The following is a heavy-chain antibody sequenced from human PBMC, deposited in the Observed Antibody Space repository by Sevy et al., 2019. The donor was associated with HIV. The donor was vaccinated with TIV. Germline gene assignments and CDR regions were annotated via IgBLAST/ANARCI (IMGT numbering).Heavy chain of an antibody. V-gene: IGHV4-59*01. CDR2: IYYSGST. Sequence: SETLSLTCTVSGGSISSYYWSWIRQPPGKGLEWIGYIYYSGSTNYNPSLKSRVTISVDTSTNQSSLKLSSVTAADTAVYYCAREDQASFDYWGQGTLVTVSS. CDR1: GGSISSYY. J-gene: IGHJ4*02. CDR3: AREDQASFDY.